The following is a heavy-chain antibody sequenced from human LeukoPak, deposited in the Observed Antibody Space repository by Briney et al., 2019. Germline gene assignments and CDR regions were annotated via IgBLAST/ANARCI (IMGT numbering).Heavy chain of an antibody. CDR1: GGSFSGYY. V-gene: IGHV4-34*01. D-gene: IGHD2-15*01. Sequence: SETLSLTCAVYGGSFSGYYWSWIRQPPGKGLEWIGEISHSGSTNYNPSLKSRVTISVDTSKNQFSLKLSSVTAADTAVYYCARSDGSWRLNWFDPWGQGTLVTVSS. CDR3: ARSDGSWRLNWFDP. CDR2: ISHSGST. J-gene: IGHJ5*02.